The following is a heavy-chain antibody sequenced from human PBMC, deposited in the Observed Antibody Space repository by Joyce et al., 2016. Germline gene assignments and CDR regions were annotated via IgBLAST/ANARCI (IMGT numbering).Heavy chain of an antibody. CDR3: AREGGDDVTHYFDL. CDR2: VIPLFATA. J-gene: IGHJ2*01. V-gene: IGHV1-69*01. Sequence: VPLVQSGAEVKKPGSSVKVSCSASGGTFSNYAVGWLRQAPGQGLEWIGGVIPLFATADYAQTFRGRVAITADESTGTAYMELSSLRSADTAVDYCAREGGDDVTHYFDLWGRGTLVTVSS. D-gene: IGHD4-17*01. CDR1: GGTFSNYA.